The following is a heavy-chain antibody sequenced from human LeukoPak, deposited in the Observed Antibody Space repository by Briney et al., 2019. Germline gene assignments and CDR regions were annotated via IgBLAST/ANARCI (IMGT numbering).Heavy chain of an antibody. D-gene: IGHD3-22*01. CDR3: TTDIPMIAAFDI. V-gene: IGHV3-15*01. Sequence: PGGSLRLSCAASGSTFSNAWVSWVRQAPGKGLEWVGRIKSKTDGGTTDYAAPVKGRFTISRDDSKNTLYLQMNSLKIEDTAVYYCTTDIPMIAAFDIWGQGTVVTVSS. J-gene: IGHJ3*02. CDR2: IKSKTDGGTT. CDR1: GSTFSNAW.